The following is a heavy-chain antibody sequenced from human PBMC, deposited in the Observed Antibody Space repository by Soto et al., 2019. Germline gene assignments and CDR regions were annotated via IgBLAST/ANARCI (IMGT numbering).Heavy chain of an antibody. J-gene: IGHJ6*02. CDR1: GYTFSSYG. Sequence: ASVKVSCKASGYTFSSYGVTWVRQAPGQGLEWMGWISAYNGNTDYAQKFQGRLTMTTDTSTKTAYMEVRSLRSDDTAVYYCASKQGSGYCSSGSGSTGMDGWGQGTTVTVSS. V-gene: IGHV1-18*01. CDR3: ASKQGSGYCSSGSGSTGMDG. D-gene: IGHD2-15*01. CDR2: ISAYNGNT.